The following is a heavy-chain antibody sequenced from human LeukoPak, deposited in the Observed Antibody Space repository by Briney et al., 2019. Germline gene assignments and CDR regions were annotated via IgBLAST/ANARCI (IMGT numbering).Heavy chain of an antibody. CDR1: GGSISSGGYY. CDR3: ARGIAAAAEHWFDP. J-gene: IGHJ5*02. CDR2: IYYSGST. V-gene: IGHV4-31*03. D-gene: IGHD6-13*01. Sequence: PSQTLSLTCTVSGGSISSGGYYWSWIRQHPVKGLEWIGYIYYSGSTYYNPSLKSRVTISVDTSKNQFSLKLSSVTAADTAVYYCARGIAAAAEHWFDPWGQGTLVTVSS.